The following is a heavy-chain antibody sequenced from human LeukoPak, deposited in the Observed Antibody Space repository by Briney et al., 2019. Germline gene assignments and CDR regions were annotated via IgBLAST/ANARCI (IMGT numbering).Heavy chain of an antibody. CDR2: ISSSSSYI. J-gene: IGHJ4*02. CDR1: GFTFSSYS. CDR3: ARDVPAATLCFDY. Sequence: GGSLRLSCAASGFTFSSYSMNWVRQAPGKGLEWVSSISSSSSYIYYADSVKGRFTISRDNAKNSLYLQMNSPRAEDTAVYYCARDVPAATLCFDYWGQGTLVTVSS. V-gene: IGHV3-21*01. D-gene: IGHD2-2*01.